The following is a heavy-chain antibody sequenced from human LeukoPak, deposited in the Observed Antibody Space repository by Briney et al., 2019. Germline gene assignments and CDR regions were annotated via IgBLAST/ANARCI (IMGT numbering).Heavy chain of an antibody. J-gene: IGHJ5*02. D-gene: IGHD3-10*01. CDR1: GDSISSSRYY. CDR2: VSYSGSP. CDR3: ARHGWDYPSGTYYTFDP. Sequence: SETLSLTCTVSGDSISSSRYYWGWIRQPPWKGLEWIGSVSYSGSPYYNPSLKSRVTTSVDTSKNQFSLRLSSVTATDTAMYYCARHGWDYPSGTYYTFDPWGQGTLVTVSS. V-gene: IGHV4-39*01.